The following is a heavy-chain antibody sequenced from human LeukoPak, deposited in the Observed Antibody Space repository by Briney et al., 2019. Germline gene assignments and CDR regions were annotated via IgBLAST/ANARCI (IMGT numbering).Heavy chain of an antibody. CDR2: IYYSGST. CDR3: ARSLCSSTSCYDNWSDP. CDR1: GGSISSYY. V-gene: IGHV4-59*01. Sequence: SETLSLTCTVSGGSISSYYWSWIRQPPGKGLEWIGYIYYSGSTNYNPSLKSRVTISVDTSKNQFSLKLSSVTAADTAVYYCARSLCSSTSCYDNWSDPWGQGTLVTVSS. D-gene: IGHD2-2*01. J-gene: IGHJ5*02.